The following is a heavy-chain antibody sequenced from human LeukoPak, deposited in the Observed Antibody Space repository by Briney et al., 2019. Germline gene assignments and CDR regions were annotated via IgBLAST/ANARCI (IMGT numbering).Heavy chain of an antibody. Sequence: PSETLSLTCTVSGGSISSHYWSWIRQPAEKGLEWIGYIYSSGSTKYNPSLKSRVTMSVDTSKNQFSLKLSSVTAADTAVYFCAREGTTGWAFWGPGTLVTVSS. J-gene: IGHJ4*02. V-gene: IGHV4-59*11. CDR1: GGSISSHY. CDR3: AREGTTGWAF. CDR2: IYSSGST. D-gene: IGHD1-1*01.